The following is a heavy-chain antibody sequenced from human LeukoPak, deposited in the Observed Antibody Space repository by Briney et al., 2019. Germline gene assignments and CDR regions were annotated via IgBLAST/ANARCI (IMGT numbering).Heavy chain of an antibody. Sequence: ASVKVSCKASGGTFSSYAISWVRQAPGQGLEWMGGIIPIFGTANYAQKFQGRVTITADESTSTAYMELSSLRSEDTAVYYCARVGGYCSSTSCSIFDYWGQGTLVTVSS. CDR1: GGTFSSYA. D-gene: IGHD2-2*01. J-gene: IGHJ4*02. CDR2: IIPIFGTA. V-gene: IGHV1-69*13. CDR3: ARVGGYCSSTSCSIFDY.